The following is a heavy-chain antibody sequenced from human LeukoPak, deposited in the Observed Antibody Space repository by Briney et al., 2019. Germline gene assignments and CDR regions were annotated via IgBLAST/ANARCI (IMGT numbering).Heavy chain of an antibody. CDR1: GFTFISYW. CDR3: ARVRYYYGSGSHDY. J-gene: IGHJ4*02. Sequence: GGSLRLSCAASGFTFISYWMSWVRQAPGKGLEWVANIKQDGSEKYYVGSVKGRFTISRDNAKNSLYLQMNSLRAEDTAVYYCARVRYYYGSGSHDYWGQGTLVTVSS. V-gene: IGHV3-7*01. D-gene: IGHD3-10*01. CDR2: IKQDGSEK.